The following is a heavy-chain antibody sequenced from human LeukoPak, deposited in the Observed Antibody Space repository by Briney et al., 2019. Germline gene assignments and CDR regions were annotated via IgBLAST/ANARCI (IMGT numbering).Heavy chain of an antibody. CDR3: AKEGYTGY. J-gene: IGHJ4*02. V-gene: IGHV3-30*18. D-gene: IGHD1-26*01. CDR1: GFTFSSYA. CDR2: ISYDGSNK. Sequence: GGSLRLSCAASGFTFSSYAMHWVRQAPGKGLEWVAVISYDGSNKYYADSVKGRFTISRDNSKNTLYLQMNSLRAEDTAVYYCAKEGYTGYWGQGTLVTVSS.